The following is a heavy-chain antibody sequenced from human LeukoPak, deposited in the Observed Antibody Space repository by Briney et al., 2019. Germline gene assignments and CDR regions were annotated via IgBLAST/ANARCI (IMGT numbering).Heavy chain of an antibody. Sequence: GGSLRLSCAASGFTFSSYSMNWVRQAPGKGLEWVSSISSSSSYIYYADSVKGRFTIPRDNAKNSLYLQMNSLRAEDTAVYYCARAPRRDGYNYGGYWGQGTLVTVSS. D-gene: IGHD5-24*01. CDR3: ARAPRRDGYNYGGY. CDR1: GFTFSSYS. CDR2: ISSSSSYI. J-gene: IGHJ4*02. V-gene: IGHV3-21*01.